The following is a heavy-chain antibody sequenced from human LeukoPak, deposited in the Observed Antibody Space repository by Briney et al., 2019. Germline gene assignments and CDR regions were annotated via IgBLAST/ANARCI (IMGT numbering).Heavy chain of an antibody. Sequence: SETLSLTCTVSGGSISSYYWSWIRQPAGKGLEWIGRIYSSGSTNYNPSPKSRVTMSVDTSKNQFSLKLSSVTAADTAVYYCARGQYHLLYWYFDLWGRGTLVTVS. D-gene: IGHD2-2*01. CDR3: ARGQYHLLYWYFDL. CDR1: GGSISSYY. CDR2: IYSSGST. V-gene: IGHV4-4*07. J-gene: IGHJ2*01.